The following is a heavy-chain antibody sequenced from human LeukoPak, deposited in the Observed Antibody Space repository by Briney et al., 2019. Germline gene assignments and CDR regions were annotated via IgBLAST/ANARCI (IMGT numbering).Heavy chain of an antibody. CDR1: GGSISSSSYY. V-gene: IGHV4-39*01. CDR3: ARRYGSGSYATIYYYYGMDV. CDR2: IYYSGST. Sequence: PSETLSLTCTVSGGSISSSSYYWGWIRQPPGKGLEWIGSIYYSGSTYYNPSLKSRVTISVDTSKNQFSLKLSSVTAADTAVYYCARRYGSGSYATIYYYYGMDVWGQGTTVTVSS. D-gene: IGHD3-10*01. J-gene: IGHJ6*02.